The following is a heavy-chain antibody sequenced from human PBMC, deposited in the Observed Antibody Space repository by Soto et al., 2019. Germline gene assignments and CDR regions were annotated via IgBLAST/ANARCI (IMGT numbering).Heavy chain of an antibody. CDR3: ARAGGLGAVAADY. V-gene: IGHV4-30-2*01. CDR2: IYHSGST. D-gene: IGHD6-19*01. J-gene: IGHJ4*02. Sequence: QLQLQESGSGLVKPSQTLSLTCAVSGGSISSGGYSWSWIRQPPGKGLEWIGYIYHSGSTYYNPSLTRRVTLSVDRSKNQFSLKLSSVTAADTAVYYCARAGGLGAVAADYWGQGTLVTVSS. CDR1: GGSISSGGYS.